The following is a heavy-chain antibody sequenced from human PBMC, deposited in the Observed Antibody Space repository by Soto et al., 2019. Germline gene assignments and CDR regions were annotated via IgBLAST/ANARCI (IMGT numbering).Heavy chain of an antibody. CDR2: IYYSGRT. CDR1: GGSVNSGNYY. V-gene: IGHV4-61*01. Sequence: SETLSLTCTVSGGSVNSGNYYWSWIRQPPGKGLEWIGYIYYSGRTNFNPSLKSRVTISIDTSKNQFSLKLSSVTAADTAVYYCATGSSGWYVDFDYWGQGTMVTVS. D-gene: IGHD6-19*01. CDR3: ATGSSGWYVDFDY. J-gene: IGHJ4*02.